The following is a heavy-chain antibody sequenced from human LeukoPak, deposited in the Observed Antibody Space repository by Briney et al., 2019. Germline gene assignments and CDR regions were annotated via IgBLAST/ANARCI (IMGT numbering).Heavy chain of an antibody. CDR3: ARIGYSSSSFDF. D-gene: IGHD6-6*01. J-gene: IGHJ4*02. V-gene: IGHV3-7*01. Sequence: PGGSLRLSCAASGFTFTNYWMTWVRQTPGKGLEWVANIKQDGSQIFYVDSAKGRFTISRDSAKSSVHLQMNNVRAEDTAVYHCARIGYSSSSFDFWGQGTLVTVSS. CDR2: IKQDGSQI. CDR1: GFTFTNYW.